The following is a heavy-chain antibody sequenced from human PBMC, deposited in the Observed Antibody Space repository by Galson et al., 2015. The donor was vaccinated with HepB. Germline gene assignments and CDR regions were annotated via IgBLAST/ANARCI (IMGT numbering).Heavy chain of an antibody. CDR1: GGSISSSSYY. CDR3: ARDHIVGATTGGWFGP. J-gene: IGHJ5*02. D-gene: IGHD1-26*01. CDR2: IYYSGIT. Sequence: ETLSLTCTVSGGSISSSSYYWDWIRQPPGKGLEWIGSIYYSGITHYNPSLKSRVTILVDTSKKQFSLNLSSMTAADTAVYYCARDHIVGATTGGWFGPWGQGTLVTVSS. V-gene: IGHV4-39*07.